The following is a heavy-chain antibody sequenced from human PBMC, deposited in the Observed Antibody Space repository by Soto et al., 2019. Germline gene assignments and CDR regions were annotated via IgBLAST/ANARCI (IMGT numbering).Heavy chain of an antibody. V-gene: IGHV1-69*01. Sequence: QVQLVQSGAEVKKPGSSVKVSCKASGGTFGSYAFSWVRQAPGQGLEWMGGIIPVSGAAHYAQKFQGRVTITADESTSTAYMELSSLSSHDTAGYYCATALGCRSTSCTLDYWGQGTRVIVSS. CDR1: GGTFGSYA. CDR2: IIPVSGAA. J-gene: IGHJ4*02. CDR3: ATALGCRSTSCTLDY. D-gene: IGHD2-2*01.